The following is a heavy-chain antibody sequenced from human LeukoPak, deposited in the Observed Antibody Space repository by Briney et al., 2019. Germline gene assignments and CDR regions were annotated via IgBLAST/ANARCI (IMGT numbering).Heavy chain of an antibody. CDR2: IYYSGNT. V-gene: IGHV4-39*01. CDR3: VSPRGFSYGYFDY. J-gene: IGHJ4*02. CDR1: GGSISSSSYY. Sequence: SETLSLTCTVSGGSISSSSYYWVWIRQPPGKGLEWIGSIYYSGNTNYNPSLKSRLTISVDTSKNQFSLKLSSVTAADTAVYYCVSPRGFSYGYFDYWGQGTLVTVSS. D-gene: IGHD5-18*01.